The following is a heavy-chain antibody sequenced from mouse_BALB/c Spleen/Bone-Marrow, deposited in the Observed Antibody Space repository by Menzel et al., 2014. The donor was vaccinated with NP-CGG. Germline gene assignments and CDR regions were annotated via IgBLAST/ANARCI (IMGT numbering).Heavy chain of an antibody. CDR3: ARGTFDY. CDR2: INPSNGRT. V-gene: IGHV1S81*02. J-gene: IGHJ2*01. Sequence: VQLVESGAELVKPGASAKLSCKASGYTFTSYWMHWVKQRPGQGLEWIGEINPSNGRTNYNEKFKSKATLTVDKSSSTAYMQLSSLTSEDSAVYYCARGTFDYWGQGTTLTVSS. CDR1: GYTFTSYW.